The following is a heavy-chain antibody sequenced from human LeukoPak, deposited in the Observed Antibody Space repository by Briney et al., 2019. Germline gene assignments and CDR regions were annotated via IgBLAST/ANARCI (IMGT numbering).Heavy chain of an antibody. Sequence: GGSLRLSCAASGFTFSSYAMAWVRQAPGKGLEWVSTISVSGGNTYYADSVKGRFTISRDNSENTLYLQMNSLRAEDTAVYYCARAIVAAAAPPGYWGQGTLVTVSS. CDR2: ISVSGGNT. J-gene: IGHJ4*02. CDR1: GFTFSSYA. CDR3: ARAIVAAAAPPGY. V-gene: IGHV3-23*01. D-gene: IGHD6-13*01.